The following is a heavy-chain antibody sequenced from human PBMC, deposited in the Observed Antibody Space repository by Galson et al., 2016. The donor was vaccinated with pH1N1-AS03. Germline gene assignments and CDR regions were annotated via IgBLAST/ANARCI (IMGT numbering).Heavy chain of an antibody. J-gene: IGHJ5*02. Sequence: SLRLSCAASGFTFSSYGMHWVRQAPGKGLEWVAVISYDGSNKYYADSVKGRFTISRDNSKSTLYLQMNSLRAEDTAVYYCAKDPASGEVWDILGALNWFDPWGQGTLVTVSS. CDR1: GFTFSSYG. V-gene: IGHV3-30*18. CDR2: ISYDGSNK. D-gene: IGHD1-26*01. CDR3: AKDPASGEVWDILGALNWFDP.